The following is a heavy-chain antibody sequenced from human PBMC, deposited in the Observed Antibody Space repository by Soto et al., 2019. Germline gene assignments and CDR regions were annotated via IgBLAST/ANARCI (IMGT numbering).Heavy chain of an antibody. D-gene: IGHD1-1*01. V-gene: IGHV3-7*04. CDR3: ATDLGTTMARH. CDR1: GFTLSDYY. Sequence: GGSLRLSCAASGFTLSDYYMSWVRQAPGKGLEWVANIKQDGSDTYYVDSVKGRFTISRDNAKNSLYLQMNSLRAEDTAVYYCATDLGTTMARHWGQGTLVTVSS. J-gene: IGHJ4*02. CDR2: IKQDGSDT.